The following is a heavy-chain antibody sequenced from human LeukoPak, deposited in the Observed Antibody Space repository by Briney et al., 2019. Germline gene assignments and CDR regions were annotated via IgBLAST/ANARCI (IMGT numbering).Heavy chain of an antibody. J-gene: IGHJ4*02. CDR2: IKLDGSEK. CDR1: GFTFSNFA. D-gene: IGHD3-3*01. Sequence: AGGSLRLSCAASGFTFSNFAMHWVRQAPGKGLEWVANIKLDGSEKNYVDSVKGRFTISRDNTKNSLYQQMNSLRAEDTAVFYCARDQYDTWSRRGNFDSWGQGTLVIVSS. V-gene: IGHV3-7*03. CDR3: ARDQYDTWSRRGNFDS.